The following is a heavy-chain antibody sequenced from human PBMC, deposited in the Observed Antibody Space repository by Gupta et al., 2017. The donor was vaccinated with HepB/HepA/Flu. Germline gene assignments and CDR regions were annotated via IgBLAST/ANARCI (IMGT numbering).Heavy chain of an antibody. D-gene: IGHD3-10*01. Sequence: VVSGGGSVRPRGSLRLAGAGSGFALARRDMSWIRQAPGKGLEWVAQIGSAGDRINYADSVRGRFTISRDNAKNSLYLQMNSLRAEDTAIYFCAELELRGGLDYWGQGTLVTVSS. CDR3: AELELRGGLDY. J-gene: IGHJ4*02. CDR1: GFALARRD. CDR2: IGSAGDRI. V-gene: IGHV3-48*03.